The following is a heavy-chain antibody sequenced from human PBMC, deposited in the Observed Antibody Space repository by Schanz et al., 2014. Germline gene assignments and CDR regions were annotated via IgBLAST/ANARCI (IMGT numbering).Heavy chain of an antibody. CDR3: AKGMGYCSGGTCCDYYYYGLDG. Sequence: DVQFLESGGGLVQPGGSLRLSCAASGFTFNSYAMTWVRQAPGKGLEWVSSISHSGGSKYYADSVKGRFTISRDNSENTLYLQMNSLSADDTAVVYCAKGMGYCSGGTCCDYYYYGLDGWGQGTTVTVSS. CDR2: ISHSGGSK. J-gene: IGHJ6*02. CDR1: GFTFNSYA. V-gene: IGHV3-23*01. D-gene: IGHD2-15*01.